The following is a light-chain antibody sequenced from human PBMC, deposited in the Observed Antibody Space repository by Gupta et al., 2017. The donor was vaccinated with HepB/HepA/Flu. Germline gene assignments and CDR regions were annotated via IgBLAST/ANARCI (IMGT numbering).Light chain of an antibody. CDR2: AAS. CDR1: QSISSY. Sequence: DMQMTQSPFSLSASVVDRVTITCRASQSISSYLNWYQQKPGKAPKLLIYAASSLQSGVPSRFSGSASGTDFTLTISRLQPEDFATYYCQRSDGTPRTFGPGTKVDIK. CDR3: QRSDGTPRT. J-gene: IGKJ3*01. V-gene: IGKV1-39*01.